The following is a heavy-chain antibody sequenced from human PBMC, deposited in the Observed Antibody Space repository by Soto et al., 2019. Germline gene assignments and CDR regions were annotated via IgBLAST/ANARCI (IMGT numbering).Heavy chain of an antibody. J-gene: IGHJ4*02. CDR3: ARDGSGTTLLDY. CDR2: ISSSSSYI. D-gene: IGHD1-1*01. Sequence: EVQLVESGGGLVKPGGSLRLSCAASGFTFSSYSMNWVRQAPGKGLEWVSSISSSSSYIYYADSVKGRFTISRDNAKNLLYLQMNSLRAEDTAVYYCARDGSGTTLLDYWGQGTLVTVSS. V-gene: IGHV3-21*01. CDR1: GFTFSSYS.